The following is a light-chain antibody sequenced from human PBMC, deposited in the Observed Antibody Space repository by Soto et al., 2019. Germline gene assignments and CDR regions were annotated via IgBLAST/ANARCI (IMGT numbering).Light chain of an antibody. CDR1: SSNIGSNY. V-gene: IGLV1-47*01. J-gene: IGLJ3*02. Sequence: QSVLTQPPSASGTPGQRGTISCSGSSSNIGSNYVYWYQQLPGTAPKLLIYRNNQRPSGVPDRFSGSKSGTSASLAISGLRSEDEADYYCAPWDDSLSGWVFGGGTKLTVL. CDR3: APWDDSLSGWV. CDR2: RNN.